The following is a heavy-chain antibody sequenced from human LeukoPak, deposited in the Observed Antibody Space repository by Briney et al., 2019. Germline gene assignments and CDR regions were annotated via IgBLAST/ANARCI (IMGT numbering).Heavy chain of an antibody. Sequence: ASVKVSCKAYGYTFTSYGISWVRQAPGQGLEWMGWISAYNGNTNYAQKLQGRVTMTTDTSTSTAYMELRSLRSDDTAVYYCARMPHDFWSGYQVLDYYYGMDVWGQGTTVTVSS. J-gene: IGHJ6*02. CDR3: ARMPHDFWSGYQVLDYYYGMDV. CDR1: GYTFTSYG. V-gene: IGHV1-18*01. CDR2: ISAYNGNT. D-gene: IGHD3-3*01.